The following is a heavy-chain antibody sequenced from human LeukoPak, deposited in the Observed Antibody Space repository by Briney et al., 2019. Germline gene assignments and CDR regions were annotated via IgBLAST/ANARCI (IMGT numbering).Heavy chain of an antibody. CDR3: AREHYYDSSGYYYYGMDV. Sequence: SQTLSLTCTVSGGSISSGDYYWSWIRQPPGKGLEWIGYIYYSGSTYYNPSLKSRVTISVDTSKNQFSLKLSSVTAADTAVYYCAREHYYDSSGYYYYGMDVWGQGTTVTSP. D-gene: IGHD3-22*01. CDR2: IYYSGST. V-gene: IGHV4-30-4*01. J-gene: IGHJ6*02. CDR1: GGSISSGDYY.